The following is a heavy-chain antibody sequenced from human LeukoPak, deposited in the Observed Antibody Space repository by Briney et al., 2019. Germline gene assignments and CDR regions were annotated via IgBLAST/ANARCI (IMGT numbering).Heavy chain of an antibody. J-gene: IGHJ4*02. CDR3: ATERERRITD. CDR1: GFSISLGYY. CDR2: IHPSGTT. V-gene: IGHV4-38-2*02. Sequence: PSETLSLTCDVSGFSISLGYYWVWIRQPAGQGLEWIVSIHPSGTTFYNSSLNSRITMTIDAPKNQFSLSLSLVTAVDTAVYFCATERERRITDWGQGTLVTVSS. D-gene: IGHD1-1*01.